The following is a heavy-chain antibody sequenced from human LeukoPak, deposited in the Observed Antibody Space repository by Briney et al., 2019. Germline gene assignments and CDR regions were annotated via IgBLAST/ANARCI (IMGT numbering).Heavy chain of an antibody. Sequence: PSETLSLTCAVYGGSFSGYYWSWIRQPPGKGLEWIGEINHSGSTNYNPSLKSRVTISVDTSKNQFSLKLSSVTAADTAVYYCAREVRQQLVLFDYWGQGTLVTVSS. J-gene: IGHJ4*02. CDR3: AREVRQQLVLFDY. V-gene: IGHV4-34*01. CDR1: GGSFSGYY. CDR2: INHSGST. D-gene: IGHD6-13*01.